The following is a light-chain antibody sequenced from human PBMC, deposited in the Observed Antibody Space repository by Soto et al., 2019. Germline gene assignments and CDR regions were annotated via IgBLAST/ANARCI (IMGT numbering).Light chain of an antibody. CDR1: QSVSSN. V-gene: IGKV3-15*01. CDR3: QQYNNWPSWT. J-gene: IGKJ1*01. Sequence: EIVMTQSPATLSVSPGERATLSCRASQSVSSNLAWYQQKPGQAPRLLIYGASTRATGIPARFSGSGSGTEFTLTISSLQSEDFAVYYCQQYNNWPSWTFGQGTNVDI. CDR2: GAS.